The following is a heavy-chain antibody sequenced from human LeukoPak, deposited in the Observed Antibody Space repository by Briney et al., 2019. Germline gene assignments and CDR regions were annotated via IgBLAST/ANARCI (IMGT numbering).Heavy chain of an antibody. J-gene: IGHJ4*02. CDR3: ARVAGAASFDF. CDR2: IYYSGST. D-gene: IGHD3-16*01. Sequence: PSETLSLTCTVSGGSISSGGYYWSWIRQHPGKGLEWIGYIYYSGSTYYNPSPKSRVTISVDTSKNQFSLKLSSVTPEDTAVYYCARVAGAASFDFWGQGTLVTVSS. CDR1: GGSISSGGYY. V-gene: IGHV4-31*03.